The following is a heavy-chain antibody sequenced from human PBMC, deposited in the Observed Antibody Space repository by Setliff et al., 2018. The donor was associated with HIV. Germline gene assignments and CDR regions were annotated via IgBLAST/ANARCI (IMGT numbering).Heavy chain of an antibody. J-gene: IGHJ4*02. CDR2: INNHNDNT. D-gene: IGHD6-13*01. CDR3: ALTLAAQLVGLN. CDR1: GYTFTSYG. Sequence: ASVKVSCKAPGYTFTSYGMNWVRQVPGQGLEWMGWINNHNDNTDYAQKFQDRVTMTTDTSTTTAYMELRSLRPDDTAVYYCALTLAAQLVGLNWGQGTAVTVSS. V-gene: IGHV1-18*01.